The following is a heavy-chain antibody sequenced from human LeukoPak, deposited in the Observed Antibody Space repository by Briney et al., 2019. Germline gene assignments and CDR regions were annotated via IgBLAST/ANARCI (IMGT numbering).Heavy chain of an antibody. J-gene: IGHJ6*02. Sequence: SGGSLRLSCAASGFTFSSYGMHWVRQAPGKGLEWVALISYDGSNEYYADSVRGRFTIPRDNSKFTLYMQMNSLRAEDTAVYYCARVRAGYCTSTSCYTGMDVWGQGTTVTVSS. D-gene: IGHD2-2*01. CDR1: GFTFSSYG. CDR3: ARVRAGYCTSTSCYTGMDV. V-gene: IGHV3-30*03. CDR2: ISYDGSNE.